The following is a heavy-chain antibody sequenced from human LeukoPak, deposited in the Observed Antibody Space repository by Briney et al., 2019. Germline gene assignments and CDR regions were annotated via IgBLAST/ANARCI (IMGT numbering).Heavy chain of an antibody. D-gene: IGHD6-13*01. CDR3: ARGRAGIAAAGFDY. CDR1: GFTFSMSS. Sequence: GGSLRLSCATSGFTFSMSSMHWVRLAPGKGLEWLAGISFDGANKFSGDSVKGRFSISRDNSKNTLYLQMNSLGLDDAAVYFCARGRAGIAAAGFDYWGQGTLVTVSS. CDR2: ISFDGANK. V-gene: IGHV3-30*04. J-gene: IGHJ4*02.